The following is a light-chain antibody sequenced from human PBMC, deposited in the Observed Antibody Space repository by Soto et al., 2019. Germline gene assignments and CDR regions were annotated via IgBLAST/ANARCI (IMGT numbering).Light chain of an antibody. CDR1: QSISSY. V-gene: IGKV1-39*01. CDR3: QQSYSTPPWT. Sequence: DIQLTQSPSLLSASLGDSVTITCRASQSISSYLNWYQQKPGKAPKLLIYAASSLQSGVPSRFSGSGSGTDFTLTISSLQPEDFATYYCQQSYSTPPWTFGQGTKVDIK. J-gene: IGKJ1*01. CDR2: AAS.